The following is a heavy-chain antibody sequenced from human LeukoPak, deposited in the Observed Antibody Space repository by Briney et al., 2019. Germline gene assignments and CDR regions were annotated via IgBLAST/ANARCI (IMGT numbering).Heavy chain of an antibody. CDR2: INHSGST. D-gene: IGHD3-10*01. J-gene: IGHJ3*02. CDR1: GGSFSGYY. V-gene: IGHV4-34*01. CDR3: ARPYKINLLWFGPSRRGAFDI. Sequence: SETLSLTCAVYGGSFSGYYWSWIRQPPGKGLEWIGEINHSGSTNYNPSLKSRVTISVDTSKNQFSLKLSSVTAADTAVYYCARPYKINLLWFGPSRRGAFDIWGQGTMVTVSS.